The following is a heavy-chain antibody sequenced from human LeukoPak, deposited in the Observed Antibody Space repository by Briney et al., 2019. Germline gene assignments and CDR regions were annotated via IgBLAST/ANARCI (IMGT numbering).Heavy chain of an antibody. D-gene: IGHD3-16*01. CDR1: GGSISSYY. CDR3: AREGHRITFGGVTREYYFDY. CDR2: ISYSGST. J-gene: IGHJ4*02. Sequence: SETLSLTCSVSGGSISSYYWSWIRQPPGKGLEWIGYISYSGSTNYNPSLKSRVTISVDTSKNQFSLKLSPVTAADTAVYYCAREGHRITFGGVTREYYFDYWGQGTLDTVSS. V-gene: IGHV4-59*01.